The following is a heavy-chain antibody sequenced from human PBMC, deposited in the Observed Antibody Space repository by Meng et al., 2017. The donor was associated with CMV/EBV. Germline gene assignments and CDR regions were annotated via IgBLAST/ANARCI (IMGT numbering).Heavy chain of an antibody. V-gene: IGHV3-21*01. CDR3: ARESTIFGVVIPNYYYYGMDV. J-gene: IGHJ6*02. Sequence: GGSLRLSCAASGFTFSSYAMHWVRQAPGKGLEWVSSISSSSSYIYYADSVKGRFTISRDNAKNSLYLQMNSLRAEDTAVYYCARESTIFGVVIPNYYYYGMDVWGQGTTVTVSS. D-gene: IGHD3-3*01. CDR2: ISSSSSYI. CDR1: GFTFSSYA.